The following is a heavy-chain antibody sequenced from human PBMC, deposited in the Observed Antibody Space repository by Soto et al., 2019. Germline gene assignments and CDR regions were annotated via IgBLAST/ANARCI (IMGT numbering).Heavy chain of an antibody. D-gene: IGHD6-13*01. Sequence: AGGSLRLSCEASGFTFSRSGMHWVRQAPGKGLEWVAVISYDGSNKYYTDSVKGRFTISRDNSKNTLYLQMNSLRAEDTAVYYCAKDLHRPGMNDYYGMDVWGQGTTVTVSS. CDR1: GFTFSRSG. V-gene: IGHV3-30*18. J-gene: IGHJ6*02. CDR2: ISYDGSNK. CDR3: AKDLHRPGMNDYYGMDV.